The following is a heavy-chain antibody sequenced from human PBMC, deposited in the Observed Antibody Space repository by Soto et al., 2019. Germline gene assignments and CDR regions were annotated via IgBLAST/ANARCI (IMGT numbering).Heavy chain of an antibody. J-gene: IGHJ4*02. CDR2: IYYSGRT. CDR3: AGELSNSPEYFDF. CDR1: GGSISSEYYS. V-gene: IGHV4-30-4*01. Sequence: NPSQTLSLTCTGCGGSISSEYYSWSWIRQPPGKGLEWIGYIYYSGRTAYNPSLKSRIIISIDTSKNQFSLSLNSLNAADTAVYSCAGELSNSPEYFDFWGLGTLVTVSS. D-gene: IGHD6-6*01.